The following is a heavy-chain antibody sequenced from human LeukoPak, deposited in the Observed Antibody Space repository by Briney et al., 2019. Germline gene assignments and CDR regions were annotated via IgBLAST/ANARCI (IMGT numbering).Heavy chain of an antibody. CDR2: ISSNGGST. CDR1: GFSFSRYA. CDR3: ARAKAYFFDY. J-gene: IGHJ4*02. V-gene: IGHV3-64*02. Sequence: PGGTLRLSCAASGFSFSRYALSWVRQAPGKGLQYVSDISSNGGSTYYAGSVKGRFTISRDNSKNTLYLQMGSLRAEDMAVYYCARAKAYFFDYWGQGTLVTVSS.